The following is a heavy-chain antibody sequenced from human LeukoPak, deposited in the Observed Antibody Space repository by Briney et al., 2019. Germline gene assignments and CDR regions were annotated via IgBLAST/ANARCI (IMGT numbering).Heavy chain of an antibody. J-gene: IGHJ5*02. Sequence: GASVKVSCKCSGCTFSSYSISWVRQAPGQGLEWLGRIVPILGIANYAQKFQGRGTITADESTSTAYMELSSLRPEDTGVYYCARDRYSGDYEGTHQWFDPWGQGTLVTVSS. CDR3: ARDRYSGDYEGTHQWFDP. CDR1: GCTFSSYS. CDR2: IVPILGIA. D-gene: IGHD4-17*01. V-gene: IGHV1-69*04.